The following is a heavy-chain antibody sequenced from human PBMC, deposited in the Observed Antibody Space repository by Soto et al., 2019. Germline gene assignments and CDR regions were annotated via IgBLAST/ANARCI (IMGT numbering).Heavy chain of an antibody. CDR3: GRDAQRSCYHSSCRPVYGMDV. J-gene: IGHJ6*02. D-gene: IGHD2-2*01. CDR2: INPSGGST. V-gene: IGHV1-46*01. CDR1: GYTFTSYY. Sequence: QVQLVQSGAEVKKPGASVKVSCKASGYTFTSYYMHWVRQAPGQGLEWMRIINPSGGSTSYAEKFQGRVTMTRDTSTSTVDTELSGLRSEDTAVYYCGRDAQRSCYHSSCRPVYGMDVWGQGTTVTVSS.